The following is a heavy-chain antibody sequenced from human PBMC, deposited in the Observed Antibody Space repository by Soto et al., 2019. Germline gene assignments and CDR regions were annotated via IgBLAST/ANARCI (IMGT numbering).Heavy chain of an antibody. CDR1: GFTFSGSA. J-gene: IGHJ4*02. Sequence: GGSLRLSCAASGFTFSGSAMHWVRQASGKGLEWVGRIRSKANSYATAYAASVKGRFTISRDDSKNTAYLQMNSLKTEDTAVYYCTRRGGDTAMVDYWGQGTLVTVSS. CDR3: TRRGGDTAMVDY. V-gene: IGHV3-73*01. CDR2: IRSKANSYAT. D-gene: IGHD5-18*01.